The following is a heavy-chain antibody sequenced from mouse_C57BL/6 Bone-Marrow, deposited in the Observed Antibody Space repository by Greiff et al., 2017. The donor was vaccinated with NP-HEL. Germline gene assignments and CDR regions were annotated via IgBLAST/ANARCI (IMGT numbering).Heavy chain of an antibody. CDR2: IYPRSGNT. J-gene: IGHJ3*01. D-gene: IGHD2-5*01. CDR3: ARPSYYSNFPAWFAY. V-gene: IGHV1-81*01. CDR1: GYTFTSYG. Sequence: QVQLQQSGAELARPGASVKLSCKASGYTFTSYGISWVKQRTGQGLEWIGEIYPRSGNTYYNEKFKGKATLTADKSSSTAYMGLRSLTSEDSAVYFCARPSYYSNFPAWFAYWGQGTLVTVSA.